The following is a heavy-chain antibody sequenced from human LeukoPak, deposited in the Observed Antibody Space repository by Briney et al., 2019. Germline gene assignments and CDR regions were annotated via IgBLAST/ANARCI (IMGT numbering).Heavy chain of an antibody. J-gene: IGHJ4*02. CDR2: IGSSSAPR. CDR3: ARVVDLTGGYFDY. V-gene: IGHV3-48*01. D-gene: IGHD2-21*01. CDR1: GFTFRTYS. Sequence: GGSLRLSCEASGFTFRTYSMSWVRQAPGKGLEWVSYIGSSSAPRYYADSVQGRFTITRDNAKNSLFLQMNSLRAEDTAVYYCARVVDLTGGYFDYWGQGTLVTVSS.